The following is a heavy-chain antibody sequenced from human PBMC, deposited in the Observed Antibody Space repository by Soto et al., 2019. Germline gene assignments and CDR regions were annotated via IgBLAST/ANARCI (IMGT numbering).Heavy chain of an antibody. CDR2: IYLGDSDT. V-gene: IGHV5-51*01. D-gene: IGHD2-2*02. CDR1: GYSFTXYW. Sequence: GASLKISCKGSGYSFTXYWIGWVRQMPGKGLEWMGSIYLGDSDTRYSPSFQGQVTISADKSISTAYLQWSSLKASDTAMYYGARQTNCSSTSCYTVNSGGQGTLVTVSS. CDR3: ARQTNCSSTSCYTVNS. J-gene: IGHJ5*01.